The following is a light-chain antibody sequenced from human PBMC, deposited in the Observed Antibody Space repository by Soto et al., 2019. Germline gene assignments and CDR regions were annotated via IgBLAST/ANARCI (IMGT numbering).Light chain of an antibody. CDR3: LLSYNAARV. J-gene: IGLJ2*01. Sequence: QAVVTQEPSLTVSPGGTVTLTCGSSTAAVTSNHHPYWFQQKAGQAPRTLIYDTSNKHSWTPARFSGSLLGYKAALTLSGAQDEDEAQYYCLLSYNAARVFGGGTKLTVL. V-gene: IGLV7-46*01. CDR1: TAAVTSNHH. CDR2: DTS.